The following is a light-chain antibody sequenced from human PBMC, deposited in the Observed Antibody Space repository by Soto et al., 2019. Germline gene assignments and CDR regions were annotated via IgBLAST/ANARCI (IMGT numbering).Light chain of an antibody. Sequence: IVLTQSPGTLSLSPWERATLSCRASQSVSSSYLAWYQQKPGQAPRLLIYGASSRATGIPDRFSGSGSGTDFTLTISRLEPEDFAVYYCQQCGSSPSITFGQGTRLEIK. J-gene: IGKJ5*01. CDR1: QSVSSSY. V-gene: IGKV3-20*01. CDR3: QQCGSSPSIT. CDR2: GAS.